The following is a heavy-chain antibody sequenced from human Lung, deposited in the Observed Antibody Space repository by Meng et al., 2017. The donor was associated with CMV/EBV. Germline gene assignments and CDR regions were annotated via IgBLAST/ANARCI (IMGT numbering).Heavy chain of an antibody. CDR1: GFTFSSYG. CDR3: SKDLGGPTVTERASDY. CDR2: IRYDGSNK. Sequence: GESLKISCAASGFTFSSYGMHWVRQAPGKGLEWVAFIRYDGSNKYYADSVKGRFTISRDNSKNTLYLQMNSLRAEDTAVYYCSKDLGGPTVTERASDYWGQGTLVTVSS. D-gene: IGHD4-17*01. V-gene: IGHV3-30*02. J-gene: IGHJ4*02.